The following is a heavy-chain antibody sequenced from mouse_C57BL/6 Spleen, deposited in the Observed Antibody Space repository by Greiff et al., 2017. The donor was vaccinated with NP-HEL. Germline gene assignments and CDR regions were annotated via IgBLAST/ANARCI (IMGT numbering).Heavy chain of an antibody. Sequence: QVHVKQSGAELVRPGASVKLSCKASGYTFTDYYINWVKQRPGQGLEWIARIYPGSGNTYYNEKFKGKATLTAEKSSSTAYMQLSSLTSEDSAVYFCARRTGTDYFDYWGQGTTLTVSS. D-gene: IGHD4-1*01. CDR3: ARRTGTDYFDY. J-gene: IGHJ2*01. V-gene: IGHV1-76*01. CDR2: IYPGSGNT. CDR1: GYTFTDYY.